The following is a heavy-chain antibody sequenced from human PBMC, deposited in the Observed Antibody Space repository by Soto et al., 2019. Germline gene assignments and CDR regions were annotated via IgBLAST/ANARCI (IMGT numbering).Heavy chain of an antibody. CDR3: ARDALSRNSI. D-gene: IGHD3-22*01. J-gene: IGHJ4*02. Sequence: PSETLSLTCAVSGGSISSGGYSWSWIRQPPGKGLEWIGYISYSGSTYYNPSLESRVTISVDTSKNQFSLKLSSVTAADTAVYYCARDALSRNSIWGQGTLVTVSS. CDR2: ISYSGST. V-gene: IGHV4-31*11. CDR1: GGSISSGGYS.